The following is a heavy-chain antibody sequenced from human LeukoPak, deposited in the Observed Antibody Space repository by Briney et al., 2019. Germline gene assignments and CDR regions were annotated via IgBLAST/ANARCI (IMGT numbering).Heavy chain of an antibody. D-gene: IGHD6-13*01. CDR3: ARGRIALFDY. CDR2: IYYSGTT. J-gene: IGHJ4*02. CDR1: GGSISSSSYY. Sequence: SETLSLTCTVSGGSISSSSYYWSWIRQPPGKGLEWIGYIYYSGTTYYNPSLKSRVTISLDTSKNQFSLKLNSVTAADTAVYYCARGRIALFDYWGQGTLVTVSS. V-gene: IGHV4-30-4*07.